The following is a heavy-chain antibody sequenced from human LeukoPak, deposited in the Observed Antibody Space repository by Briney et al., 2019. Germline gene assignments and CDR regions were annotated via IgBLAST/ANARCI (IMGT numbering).Heavy chain of an antibody. CDR3: ASDRRSDSSGYAFDI. D-gene: IGHD3-22*01. V-gene: IGHV3-9*01. Sequence: PGGSLRLSCEASGFTFNNYAMHWVRQAPGKGLEWVSGISWDRGTTGYGDSVKGRFTISRDNAKNSLYLQMNSLGAEDTAFYYCASDRRSDSSGYAFDIWGQGTMVTVSS. CDR2: ISWDRGTT. J-gene: IGHJ3*02. CDR1: GFTFNNYA.